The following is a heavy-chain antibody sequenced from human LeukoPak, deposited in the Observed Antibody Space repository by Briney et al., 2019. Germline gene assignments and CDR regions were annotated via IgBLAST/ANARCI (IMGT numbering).Heavy chain of an antibody. V-gene: IGHV3-48*03. D-gene: IGHD3-9*01. CDR3: ARDLRYFDWYLSGYYYYMDV. CDR2: ISSSSSTI. Sequence: GGSLRLSCAASGFTFSSYEMNWVRQAPGKGLEWVSYISSSSSTIYYADSVKGRFTISRDNAKNSLYLQMNSLRAEDTAVYYCARDLRYFDWYLSGYYYYMDVWGKGTTVTVSS. J-gene: IGHJ6*03. CDR1: GFTFSSYE.